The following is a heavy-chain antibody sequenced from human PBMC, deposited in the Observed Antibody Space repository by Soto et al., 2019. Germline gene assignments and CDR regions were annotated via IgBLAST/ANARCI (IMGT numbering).Heavy chain of an antibody. V-gene: IGHV3-30-3*01. CDR1: GFTFSSYA. J-gene: IGHJ6*02. D-gene: IGHD3-10*01. Sequence: GGSLRLSCAASGFTFSSYAMHWVRQAPGKGLEWVAVISYDGSNKYYADSVKGRFTISRDNSKNTLYLQMNSLRAEDTAVYYCAREPLDYYGSGRGMDVWGQGTTVTVSS. CDR3: AREPLDYYGSGRGMDV. CDR2: ISYDGSNK.